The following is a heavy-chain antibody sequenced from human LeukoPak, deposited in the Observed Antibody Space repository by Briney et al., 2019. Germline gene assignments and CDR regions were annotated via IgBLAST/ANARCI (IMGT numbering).Heavy chain of an antibody. J-gene: IGHJ4*02. V-gene: IGHV1-2*02. CDR2: INPNNGGT. Sequence: ASVKVSCKASGYTFTGYYMHWVRQAPGQGLEWMGCINPNNGGTNYAQNFLARVTMTRDTSISTAYMELSRLRSDDTAVYYCARDLGGVYYDNSGYNRYWGQGTLVTVSS. CDR3: ARDLGGVYYDNSGYNRY. CDR1: GYTFTGYY. D-gene: IGHD3-22*01.